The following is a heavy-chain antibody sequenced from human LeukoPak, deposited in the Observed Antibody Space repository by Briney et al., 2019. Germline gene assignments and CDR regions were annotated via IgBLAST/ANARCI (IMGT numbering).Heavy chain of an antibody. V-gene: IGHV2-5*01. D-gene: IGHD5-18*01. CDR1: GFSPSTSGVS. CDR2: IYWNDDK. CDR3: AHKGSYGTFDY. Sequence: SGPTLVNPTQTLTLTCTFSGFSPSTSGVSVGWIRQPPGKALEWLALIYWNDDKGYSPSLKNRLTITKDTSENQVVLAVTNMDPVDTATYYCAHKGSYGTFDYWGQGTLVTVSS. J-gene: IGHJ4*02.